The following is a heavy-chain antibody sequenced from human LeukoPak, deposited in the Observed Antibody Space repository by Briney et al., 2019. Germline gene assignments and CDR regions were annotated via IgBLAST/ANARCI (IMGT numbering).Heavy chain of an antibody. J-gene: IGHJ4*02. Sequence: GGSLRLSCAASGFTFSNYWMSWVRQAPGKGLEWVANIKQDGSEKNYVNSVKGRFTISRDNAKNSLFLQMNSLRAEDTAIYYCAREDDWNYEDYWGQGTLVTVSS. CDR3: AREDDWNYEDY. V-gene: IGHV3-7*01. CDR1: GFTFSNYW. D-gene: IGHD1-7*01. CDR2: IKQDGSEK.